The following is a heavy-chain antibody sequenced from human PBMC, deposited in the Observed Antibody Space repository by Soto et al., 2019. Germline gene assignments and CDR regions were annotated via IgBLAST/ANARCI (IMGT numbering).Heavy chain of an antibody. J-gene: IGHJ5*02. CDR1: GFTFSSYW. Sequence: GGSLRLSCAASGFTFSSYWMSWVRQAPGKGLEWVANIRQDGTDKNYVDSVKGRFTISRDNTKNSLYLQMNSLRVDDTAFYFCARDKNNKQGFYPWGHGTLVTVSS. V-gene: IGHV3-7*01. CDR2: IRQDGTDK. CDR3: ARDKNNKQGFYP.